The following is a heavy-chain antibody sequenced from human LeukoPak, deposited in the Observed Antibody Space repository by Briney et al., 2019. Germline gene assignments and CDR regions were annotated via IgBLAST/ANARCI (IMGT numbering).Heavy chain of an antibody. Sequence: GGSLRLSCAASGFTFSSYSMNWVRQAPGKGLEWVSSISSSSSYIYYADSVKGRFTISRDNAKNSLYLQMNSLRAEDTAVYYCAREGGGEQLVDYWGQGTLVTVSS. CDR2: ISSSSSYI. J-gene: IGHJ4*02. CDR3: AREGGGEQLVDY. D-gene: IGHD2-21*01. V-gene: IGHV3-21*01. CDR1: GFTFSSYS.